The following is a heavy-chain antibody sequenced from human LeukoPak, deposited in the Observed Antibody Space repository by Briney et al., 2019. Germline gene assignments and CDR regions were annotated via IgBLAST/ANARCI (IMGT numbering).Heavy chain of an antibody. CDR1: GGSISSSSYY. CDR3: ATSTIFGVVSWFDP. Sequence: PSETLSLTCTVSGGSISSSSYYWGWIRQPPGKGLEWIGEINHSGSTNYNPSLKSRVTISVDTSKNQFSLKLSSVTAADTAVYYCATSTIFGVVSWFDPWGQGTLVTVSS. D-gene: IGHD3-3*01. CDR2: INHSGST. V-gene: IGHV4-39*07. J-gene: IGHJ5*02.